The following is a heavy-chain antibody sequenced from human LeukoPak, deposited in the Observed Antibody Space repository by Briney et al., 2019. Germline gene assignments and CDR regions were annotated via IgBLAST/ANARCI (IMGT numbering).Heavy chain of an antibody. CDR1: GFTFSSYA. V-gene: IGHV3-23*01. D-gene: IGHD2-15*01. CDR3: AKERDIVVVVAASPDY. J-gene: IGHJ4*02. CDR2: ISGSGGST. Sequence: GGSLRLSCPASGFTFSSYAMSWVRQAPGKGLEWVSGISGSGGSTHYADSVKGRFTISRDNSKKTLYLQMNSLRAEDTAVYYCAKERDIVVVVAASPDYWGQGTLVTVSS.